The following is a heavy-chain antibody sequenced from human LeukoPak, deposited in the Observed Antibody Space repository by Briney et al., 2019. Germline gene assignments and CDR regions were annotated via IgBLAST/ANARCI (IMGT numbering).Heavy chain of an antibody. J-gene: IGHJ4*02. V-gene: IGHV5-10-1*01. CDR1: GYTFSSYW. CDR3: AREVGRVRYFDY. CDR2: IDPSDSYT. Sequence: GESLRISCKGSGYTFSSYWISWVRQMPGKVLEWMGRIDPSDSYTNYSPSFRGHVTISADKSSSTAYLQWSSLKASDIAMYYCAREVGRVRYFDYWGQGSLVTVSS. D-gene: IGHD2-2*01.